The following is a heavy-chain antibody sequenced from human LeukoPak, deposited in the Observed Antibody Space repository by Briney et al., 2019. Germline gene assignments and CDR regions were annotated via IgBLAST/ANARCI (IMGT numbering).Heavy chain of an antibody. Sequence: AAVKVSCKASGYTFTSYGISGVRQAPGQGLEWMGWISAYNGNTNYAQKLQGRVTMTTDTSTSTAYMELRSLRSDDTAVYYCARDLDGYNHFDYWGQGTLVTVSS. CDR2: ISAYNGNT. V-gene: IGHV1-18*01. CDR3: ARDLDGYNHFDY. CDR1: GYTFTSYG. D-gene: IGHD5-24*01. J-gene: IGHJ4*02.